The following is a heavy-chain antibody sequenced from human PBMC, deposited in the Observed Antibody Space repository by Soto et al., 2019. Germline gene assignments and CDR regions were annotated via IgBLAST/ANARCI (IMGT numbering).Heavy chain of an antibody. CDR1: GFSFSSYE. CDR2: ISSSGSDT. J-gene: IGHJ5*02. Sequence: EAQLVESGGDLVQPGGSLRLSCAGSGFSFSSYEMNWVRQAPGKGLEWVSYISSSGSDTYYADSVKARFTISRDNAQNSLYLQMTRLRAEDTAIYYCASLSGSYGFHPWGQGTLVTVSS. V-gene: IGHV3-48*03. D-gene: IGHD1-26*01. CDR3: ASLSGSYGFHP.